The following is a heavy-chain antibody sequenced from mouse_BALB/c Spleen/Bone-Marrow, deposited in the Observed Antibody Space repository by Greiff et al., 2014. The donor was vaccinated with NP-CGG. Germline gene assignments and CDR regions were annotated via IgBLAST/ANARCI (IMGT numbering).Heavy chain of an antibody. CDR2: IDPANGNT. V-gene: IGHV14-3*02. J-gene: IGHJ3*01. D-gene: IGHD2-4*01. Sequence: VQLKDSGAELVKPGASVKLSCTASGFNIKDTYMHWVKQRPEQGLEWIGRIDPANGNTKYDPKFQGKATITADTSSNTAYLQLSSLTSEDTAVYYCARGDYGGFAYWGQGTLVTVSA. CDR1: GFNIKDTY. CDR3: ARGDYGGFAY.